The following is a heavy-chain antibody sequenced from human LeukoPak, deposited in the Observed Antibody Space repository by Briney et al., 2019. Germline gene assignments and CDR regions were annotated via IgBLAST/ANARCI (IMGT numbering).Heavy chain of an antibody. V-gene: IGHV3-7*03. Sequence: PGGSLRLSCAASGFTFSTYWMTWVRQAPGKGLEWVASIREDESEKYYVDSVKGRFTISRDNAQKSLYLEMNSLRVEDTAVYYCARAVTSTEGYWGQGTLVTVSS. CDR1: GFTFSTYW. CDR3: ARAVTSTEGY. J-gene: IGHJ4*02. CDR2: IREDESEK.